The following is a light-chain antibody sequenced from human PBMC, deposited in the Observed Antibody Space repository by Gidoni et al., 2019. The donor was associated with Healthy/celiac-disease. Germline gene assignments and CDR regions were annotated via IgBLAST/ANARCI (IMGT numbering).Light chain of an antibody. CDR3: QQYNSHWT. Sequence: DIQMTQSPSTLSASVGDRVTITCRASQSISSWLAWYQQKPGKAPKLLIYKASSLESGVPSKFSGSGSGTEFTLTISSLQPDDFATYYCQQYNSHWTCXQXTKVXIK. V-gene: IGKV1-5*03. CDR1: QSISSW. J-gene: IGKJ1*01. CDR2: KAS.